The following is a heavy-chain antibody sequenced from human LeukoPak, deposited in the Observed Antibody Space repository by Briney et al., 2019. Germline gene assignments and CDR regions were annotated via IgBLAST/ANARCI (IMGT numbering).Heavy chain of an antibody. Sequence: SETLTLTCTVSGGSISSGSYYWSWIRQPAGKGLEWIGRIYTSGSTNYNPSLKTRVPISVDTSKNQFSVKLSSVTAADTAVYYCARDTRFLEWLDAFDIWGQGTMVTVSS. CDR3: ARDTRFLEWLDAFDI. D-gene: IGHD3-3*01. CDR2: IYTSGST. J-gene: IGHJ3*02. CDR1: GGSISSGSYY. V-gene: IGHV4-61*02.